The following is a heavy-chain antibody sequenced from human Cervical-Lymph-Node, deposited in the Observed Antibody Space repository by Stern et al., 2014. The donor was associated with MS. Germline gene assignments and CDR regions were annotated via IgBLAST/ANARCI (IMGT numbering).Heavy chain of an antibody. J-gene: IGHJ3*02. Sequence: QLGESGPEVKKPGTSVKVSCKASGFTFTSSAVQWVRQARGQRLEWIGWIVVGSGNTNYEQKFQERVSITRDMSTSTAYMELSSLRSEDTAVYYCAAEPMYYSDSVGAFDIWGQGTMVTVSS. V-gene: IGHV1-58*01. CDR1: GFTFTSSA. D-gene: IGHD3-22*01. CDR2: IVVGSGNT. CDR3: AAEPMYYSDSVGAFDI.